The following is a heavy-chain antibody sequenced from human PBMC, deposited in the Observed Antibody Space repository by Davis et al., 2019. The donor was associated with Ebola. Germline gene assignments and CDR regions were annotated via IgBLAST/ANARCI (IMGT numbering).Heavy chain of an antibody. J-gene: IGHJ4*02. D-gene: IGHD2-21*01. V-gene: IGHV4-38-2*02. Sequence: PSETLSLTCAVSGYSIGSGYHWGWIRQPPGRGLEWIGNRYHGTDASYNPALRSRVTISLDTSKNQFSLRLNSVTAADTAIYYCAREGYRGGGFDYWGQGTLVPVSS. CDR2: RYHGTDA. CDR1: GYSIGSGYH. CDR3: AREGYRGGGFDY.